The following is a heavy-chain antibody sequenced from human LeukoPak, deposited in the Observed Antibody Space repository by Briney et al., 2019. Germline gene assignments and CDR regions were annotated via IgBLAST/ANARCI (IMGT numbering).Heavy chain of an antibody. J-gene: IGHJ4*02. CDR2: IYYSGST. D-gene: IGHD3-9*01. CDR3: AGADTYYDILTGYYRARYFDY. V-gene: IGHV4-39*07. CDR1: GGSISSSSYY. Sequence: SETLSLTCTVSGGSISSSSYYWGWIRQPPGKGLEWIGSIYYSGSTYYNPSLKSRVTISVDTSKNQFSLKLSSVTAADTAVYYCAGADTYYDILTGYYRARYFDYWGQGTLVTVSS.